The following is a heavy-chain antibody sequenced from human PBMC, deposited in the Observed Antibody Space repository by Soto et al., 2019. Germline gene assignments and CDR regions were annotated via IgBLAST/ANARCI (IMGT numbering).Heavy chain of an antibody. J-gene: IGHJ1*01. CDR2: IIPILGIA. D-gene: IGHD3-22*01. CDR1: GGTFSSYT. CDR3: ARETCTMIVEH. Sequence: QVQLVQSGAEVKKPGSSVKVSCKASGGTFSSYTISWVRQAPGQGLEWMGRIIPILGIANYAQKFQGRVTITADKYTSPAYMELSSLRSEDTDGYYCARETCTMIVEHWGQGTLVTVSS. V-gene: IGHV1-69*02.